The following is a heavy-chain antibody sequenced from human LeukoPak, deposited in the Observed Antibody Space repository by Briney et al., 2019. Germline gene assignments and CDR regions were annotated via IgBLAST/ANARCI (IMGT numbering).Heavy chain of an antibody. D-gene: IGHD3-16*02. Sequence: GGSLRLSCAASGFTFSDYYMSWVRQAPGKGLEWASYISSSGSLVYYTDSVKGRFTISRDNAKNSLYLQMNSLRAEDTAVYYCARVPAGVIGMKDAFDIWGQGTMVTVSS. V-gene: IGHV3-11*04. CDR3: ARVPAGVIGMKDAFDI. CDR2: ISSSGSLV. J-gene: IGHJ3*02. CDR1: GFTFSDYY.